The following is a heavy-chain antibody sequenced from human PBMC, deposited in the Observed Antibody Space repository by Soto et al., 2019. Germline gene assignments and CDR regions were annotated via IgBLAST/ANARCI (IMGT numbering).Heavy chain of an antibody. Sequence: QVQLVQSGADVKKPGASIKVSCKASGYMFTSYGINWVRQAPGQGPEWMGWISTYNGNTNYAQKHQGRVTMTTDTSTSTAYMELKTLRSDDTAVYYCARDLGIAVAGLFQDWGQGTLVIVSS. CDR3: ARDLGIAVAGLFQD. D-gene: IGHD6-19*01. J-gene: IGHJ1*01. V-gene: IGHV1-18*01. CDR1: GYMFTSYG. CDR2: ISTYNGNT.